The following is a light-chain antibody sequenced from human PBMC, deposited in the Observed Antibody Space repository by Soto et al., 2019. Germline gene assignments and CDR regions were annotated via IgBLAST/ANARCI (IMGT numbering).Light chain of an antibody. CDR1: HSVSSN. CDR2: GAS. Sequence: EIVMTQSPATLSVSPGERATLSCSASHSVSSNLAWYQQKPGQAPRLLIYGASTRATGIPARFSGSGSGTEFTLTISSLQSEDFAVYYCQQYNNWPSCGQGTKVEIK. V-gene: IGKV3-15*01. CDR3: QQYNNWPS. J-gene: IGKJ1*01.